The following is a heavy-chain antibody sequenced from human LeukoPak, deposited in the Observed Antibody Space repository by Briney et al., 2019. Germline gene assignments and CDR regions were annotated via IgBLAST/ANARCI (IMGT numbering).Heavy chain of an antibody. D-gene: IGHD3-3*01. V-gene: IGHV1-18*01. CDR3: AREPSWSGYYWVFDY. CDR2: ISAYNGNT. J-gene: IGHJ4*02. Sequence: GASVKVSCKASGGTFNSYAISWVRQAPGQGLEWMGWISAYNGNTNYAQKLQGRVTMTTDTSTSTAYMELRSLRSDDTAVYYCAREPSWSGYYWVFDYWGQGTLVTVSS. CDR1: GGTFNSYA.